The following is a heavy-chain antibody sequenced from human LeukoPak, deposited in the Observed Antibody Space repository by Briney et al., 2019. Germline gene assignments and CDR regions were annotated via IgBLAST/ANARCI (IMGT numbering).Heavy chain of an antibody. CDR3: ARGLTLLGYCSSTSCLMNY. D-gene: IGHD2-2*01. Sequence: GGSLRLSCAVSGFTLSSYWMHWVRQAPGKGLVWVSRIDSDGSTTDYADSVKGRFTISRDNANNTLCLQMNSLRAEDAGVYYCARGLTLLGYCSSTSCLMNYWGQGTLVTVSS. V-gene: IGHV3-74*01. CDR2: IDSDGSTT. J-gene: IGHJ4*02. CDR1: GFTLSSYW.